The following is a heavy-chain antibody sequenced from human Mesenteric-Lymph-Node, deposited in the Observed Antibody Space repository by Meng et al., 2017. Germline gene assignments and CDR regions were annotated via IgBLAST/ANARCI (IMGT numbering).Heavy chain of an antibody. CDR2: ISTYNGNT. CDR1: GYTFTSYG. J-gene: IGHJ4*02. Sequence: ASVKVSCKASGYTFTSYGISWVRQAPGQGLEWMGWISTYNGNTNYAQKLQGRVTMTTDTSTSTAYMELRSLRSDDTAVYYCARSLSPALDYAFDYWGQGTQVTVSS. D-gene: IGHD4-17*01. CDR3: ARSLSPALDYAFDY. V-gene: IGHV1-18*01.